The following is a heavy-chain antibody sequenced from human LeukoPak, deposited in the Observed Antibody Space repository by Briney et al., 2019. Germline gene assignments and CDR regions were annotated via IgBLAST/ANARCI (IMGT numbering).Heavy chain of an antibody. V-gene: IGHV4-39*01. D-gene: IGHD3-16*01. J-gene: IGHJ5*02. Sequence: SETLSLTCTVSGASISNYYWGWIRQPPGKGLEWIGSIFYSGSTFYNPSLKSRVTMSVDTSKNQFSLRLSSVTAADTAVYYCARLPWGAYSSFDPWGQGTLVTVSS. CDR3: ARLPWGAYSSFDP. CDR1: GASISNYY. CDR2: IFYSGST.